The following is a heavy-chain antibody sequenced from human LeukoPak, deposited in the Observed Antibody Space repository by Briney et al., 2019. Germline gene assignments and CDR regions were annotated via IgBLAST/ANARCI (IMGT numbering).Heavy chain of an antibody. Sequence: SETLSLTCTGSGASISSYFWSWIRQPAGKGLEWIGRIYTSGSTNYNPSLKSRVTMSVDMSKNQFSLKLSSATAADTAVYYCARGIPVAGSNWFDPWGQGILVTVSS. V-gene: IGHV4-4*07. J-gene: IGHJ5*02. D-gene: IGHD6-19*01. CDR1: GASISSYF. CDR2: IYTSGST. CDR3: ARGIPVAGSNWFDP.